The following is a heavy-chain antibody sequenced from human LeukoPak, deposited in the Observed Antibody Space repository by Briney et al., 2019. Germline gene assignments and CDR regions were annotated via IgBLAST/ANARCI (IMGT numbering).Heavy chain of an antibody. CDR1: GFTVSSNY. V-gene: IGHV3-53*01. CDR2: IYSGGST. CDR3: ARARTSSSSWYYYYYGMDV. Sequence: GGSLRLSCAASGFTVSSNYMSWVRQAPGKGLEWVSVIYSGGSTYYADSVKGRFTISRDNSKNTLYPQMNSLRAEDTAVYYCARARTSSSSWYYYYYGMDVWGQGTTVTVSS. D-gene: IGHD6-13*01. J-gene: IGHJ6*02.